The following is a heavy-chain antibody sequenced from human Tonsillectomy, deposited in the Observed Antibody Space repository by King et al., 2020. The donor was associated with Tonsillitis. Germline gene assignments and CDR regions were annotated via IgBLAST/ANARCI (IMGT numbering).Heavy chain of an antibody. CDR1: GFTVSSNY. CDR3: AGGYSRHVLGY. Sequence: VQLVESGGGLVQPGGSLRLSCAASGFTVSSNYMSWVRQAPGKGLEGVSVIYIWCCTYYADSVKGSFTISIDNSKNTLYLQMNSLRADDTAVYYCAGGYSRHVLGYWGQGTLVTVSS. D-gene: IGHD1-26*01. CDR2: IYIWCCT. J-gene: IGHJ4*02. V-gene: IGHV3-66*01.